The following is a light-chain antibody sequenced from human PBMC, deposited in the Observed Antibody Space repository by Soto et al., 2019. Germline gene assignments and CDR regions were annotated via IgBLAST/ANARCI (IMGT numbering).Light chain of an antibody. J-gene: IGLJ2*01. CDR3: TSYTSSSSVV. CDR1: SSDVGGYYY. Sequence: QSALTQPASVSGSPGQSITISCTGTSSDVGGYYYVSWYQHHPGKAPKLILYEVSNRPTGLSNRFSCSKSGNTASLTISGLQAEDEADDYCTSYTSSSSVVFGGGTKLTVL. V-gene: IGLV2-14*01. CDR2: EVS.